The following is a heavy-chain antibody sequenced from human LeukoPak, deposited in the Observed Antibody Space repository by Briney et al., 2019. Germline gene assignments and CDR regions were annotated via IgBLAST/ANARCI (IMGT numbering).Heavy chain of an antibody. CDR2: INPNSGGT. V-gene: IGHV1-2*02. D-gene: IGHD7-27*01. Sequence: VKVSCKASGFTFTAYHMHWVRQAPGQGLEWMGWINPNSGGTNYAQKFQGRVTMTRDTSISTAYMELSGLRSDDTAVYYCARGPHWDPHFDYWGQGTLVTVSS. J-gene: IGHJ4*02. CDR3: ARGPHWDPHFDY. CDR1: GFTFTAYH.